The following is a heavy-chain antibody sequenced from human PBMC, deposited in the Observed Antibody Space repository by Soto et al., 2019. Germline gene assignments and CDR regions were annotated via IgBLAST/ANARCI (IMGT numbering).Heavy chain of an antibody. D-gene: IGHD6-6*01. V-gene: IGHV1-69*06. CDR2: IIPIFGTA. CDR1: GGTFSSYA. J-gene: IGHJ4*02. CDR3: ARNPGVAARTLDY. Sequence: SGKGSCNASGGTFSSYAISWVRQAPGQGLEWMGGIIPIFGTANYAQKFQGRVTITADKSTSTAYMELSSLRSEDTAVYYCARNPGVAARTLDYWGQGTLVTVS.